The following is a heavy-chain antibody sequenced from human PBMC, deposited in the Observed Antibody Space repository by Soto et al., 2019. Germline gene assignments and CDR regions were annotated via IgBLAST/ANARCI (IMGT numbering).Heavy chain of an antibody. J-gene: IGHJ6*02. CDR1: GGTFSSYA. CDR2: IIPIFGTA. Sequence: QVQLVQSGAEVKKPGSSVKVSCKASGGTFSSYAISWVRQAPGQGLEWLGGIIPIFGTANYAQKFQGRVTITADESTSTAYIELSSLRYADTAVYYCARSSTIVVVPAAIEDYYYGMYVWGQGTTVTVSS. CDR3: ARSSTIVVVPAAIEDYYYGMYV. D-gene: IGHD2-2*02. V-gene: IGHV1-69*01.